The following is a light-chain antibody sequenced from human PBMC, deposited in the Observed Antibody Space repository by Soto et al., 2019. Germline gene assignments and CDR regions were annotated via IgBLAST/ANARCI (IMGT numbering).Light chain of an antibody. Sequence: DLQMTQSPYTLSASVGDRVTITCRASQSISSWLAWYQQKPGKAPKLLIYDASSLESGVPLRFSGSGSGTEFTLTISSLQPDDFATYYCQQYNSFSWTFGQGTKVDIK. CDR1: QSISSW. CDR2: DAS. CDR3: QQYNSFSWT. J-gene: IGKJ1*01. V-gene: IGKV1-5*01.